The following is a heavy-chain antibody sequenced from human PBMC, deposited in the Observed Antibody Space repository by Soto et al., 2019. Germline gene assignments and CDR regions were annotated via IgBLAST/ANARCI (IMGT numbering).Heavy chain of an antibody. CDR3: VRAEGGVPYYDSSGYYWVAFDI. Sequence: GGSLRLSCTSSGLPFRSYWMSWVRQAPGKGLEWVANIKQDGSEKYYVDSVKGRFTISRDNAKNSLYLQMNSLRAEDTAVYYCVRAEGGVPYYDSSGYYWVAFDIWGQGTMVTVSS. J-gene: IGHJ3*02. D-gene: IGHD3-22*01. CDR1: GLPFRSYW. CDR2: IKQDGSEK. V-gene: IGHV3-7*04.